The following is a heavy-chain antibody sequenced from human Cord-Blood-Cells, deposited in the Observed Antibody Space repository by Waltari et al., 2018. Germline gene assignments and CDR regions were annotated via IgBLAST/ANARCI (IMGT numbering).Heavy chain of an antibody. CDR2: IYSVGST. V-gene: IGHV3-53*01. D-gene: IGHD6-13*01. CDR1: GFTVSSNY. CDR3: ARDIAAADPVDDY. Sequence: EVQLVESGGGLIQPGGSLRLSCAASGFTVSSNYMSWVRQARGKGLEWVSVIYSVGSTYYADSVKGRFTISRDNSKNTLYLQMNSLRAEDTAVYYCARDIAAADPVDDYWGQGTLVTVSS. J-gene: IGHJ4*02.